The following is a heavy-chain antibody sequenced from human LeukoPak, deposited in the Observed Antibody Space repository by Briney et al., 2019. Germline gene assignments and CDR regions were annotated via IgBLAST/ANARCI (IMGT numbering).Heavy chain of an antibody. D-gene: IGHD2-2*02. CDR1: GFTFSSYG. V-gene: IGHV3-33*01. J-gene: IGHJ4*02. CDR2: IWYDGSNK. Sequence: GRSLRLSGAASGFTFSSYGMHWVRQAPGKGLEWVAVIWYDGSNKYYADSVKGRFTISRDNSKNTLYLQMNSLRAEDTAVYYCARGGPGYCSSTSCFTYEDYWGQGTLVTVSS. CDR3: ARGGPGYCSSTSCFTYEDY.